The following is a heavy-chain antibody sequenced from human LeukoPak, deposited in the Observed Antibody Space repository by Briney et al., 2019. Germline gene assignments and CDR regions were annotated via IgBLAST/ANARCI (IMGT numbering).Heavy chain of an antibody. CDR1: GFTFSDYY. CDR2: ISSSGSTI. Sequence: GGSLRLSCAASGFTFSDYYMSWIRQAPGKGLEWVSYISSSGSTIYYADSVKGRFTISRDNAKNSLYLQMNSLRAEDTAVYYCAKDGPGLSFDYYYYYMDVWGKGTTVTVSS. CDR3: AKDGPGLSFDYYYYYMDV. J-gene: IGHJ6*03. V-gene: IGHV3-11*01. D-gene: IGHD1-26*01.